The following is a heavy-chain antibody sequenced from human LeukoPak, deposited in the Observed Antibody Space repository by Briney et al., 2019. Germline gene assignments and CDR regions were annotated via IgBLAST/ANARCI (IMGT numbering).Heavy chain of an antibody. CDR2: IYYSGNS. CDR3: ARTSALYRYDNSGSYYYYMDV. J-gene: IGHJ6*03. Sequence: SETLSLTCTVSGGSISGYYWSWIRQPPGKGLQWIGYIYYSGNSEYNLSLKSRVSISLDTSRNRFSLELRSVTAADTATYYCARTSALYRYDNSGSYYYYMDVWGKGTTVAVSS. CDR1: GGSISGYY. V-gene: IGHV4-59*08. D-gene: IGHD3-22*01.